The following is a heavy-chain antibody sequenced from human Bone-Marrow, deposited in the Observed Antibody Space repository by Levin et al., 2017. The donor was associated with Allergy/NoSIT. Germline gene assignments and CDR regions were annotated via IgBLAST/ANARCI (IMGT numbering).Heavy chain of an antibody. CDR1: GYTFRSHG. Sequence: ASVKVSCKASGYTFRSHGISWVRQAPGQGLEWMGWISTFNGNTKYAQKWQGRVTMTTDTSTNTAYMELRSLRADDTAVYYCARDLVTDYYFYYGMEVWGQGTTVTVSS. CDR3: ARDLVTDYYFYYGMEV. V-gene: IGHV1-18*01. J-gene: IGHJ6*02. D-gene: IGHD2/OR15-2a*01. CDR2: ISTFNGNT.